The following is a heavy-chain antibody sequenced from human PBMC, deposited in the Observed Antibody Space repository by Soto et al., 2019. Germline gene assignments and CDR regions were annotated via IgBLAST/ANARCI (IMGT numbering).Heavy chain of an antibody. CDR2: IYYSGST. J-gene: IGHJ6*02. V-gene: IGHV4-31*03. Sequence: PSETLSLTCTVSGGSISSGGYYWSWIRQHPGKGLEWIGYIYYSGSTYYNPSLKSRVTISVDTSKNQFSLKLSSVTAADTAVYYCARYQVDCSGGSCYPDTKYYCYGMDVWGQGTTVTVS. CDR3: ARYQVDCSGGSCYPDTKYYCYGMDV. CDR1: GGSISSGGYY. D-gene: IGHD2-15*01.